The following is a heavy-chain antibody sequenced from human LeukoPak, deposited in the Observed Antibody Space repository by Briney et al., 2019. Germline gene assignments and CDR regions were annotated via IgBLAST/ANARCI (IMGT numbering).Heavy chain of an antibody. V-gene: IGHV3-21*01. CDR1: GFTFSSYS. CDR3: ARDRGGDYYDSSGYPEAHDY. J-gene: IGHJ4*02. D-gene: IGHD3-22*01. Sequence: GGSLRLSCAASGFTFSSYSMNWVRQAPGKGLEWVSSISSSSSYIYYADSVKGRFTISRDNAKNSLYLQMNSLRAEDTAVYYCARDRGGDYYDSSGYPEAHDYWGQGTLVTVSS. CDR2: ISSSSSYI.